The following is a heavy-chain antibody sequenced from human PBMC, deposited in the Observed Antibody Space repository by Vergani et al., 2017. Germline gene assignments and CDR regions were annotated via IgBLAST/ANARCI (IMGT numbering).Heavy chain of an antibody. Sequence: VQLVESAGGVVQPGGSLRLPCAASGCTFSNFGMHWVRQAPGKGLEWVSGISWNSNSIGYADSVKGRFTISRDNAKNSLYLQMNSLRAEDTALYYCAKDLDTSSGGGWFDPWGQGTLVTVSS. CDR2: ISWNSNSI. CDR1: GCTFSNFG. D-gene: IGHD6-6*01. CDR3: AKDLDTSSGGGWFDP. V-gene: IGHV3-9*01. J-gene: IGHJ5*02.